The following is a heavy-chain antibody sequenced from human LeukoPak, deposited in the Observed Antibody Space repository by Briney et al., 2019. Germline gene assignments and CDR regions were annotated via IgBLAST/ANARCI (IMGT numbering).Heavy chain of an antibody. CDR3: AHLGGMVIQN. CDR1: GFTFSDYY. Sequence: GGSLRLSCAASGFTFSDYYMSWIRQAPGKGLEWVSYISTSGSTIYYADSVRGRFTISRDNAKNSLYLQMNSPRADDTAVYYCAHLGGMVIQNWGQGTLVTVSS. CDR2: ISTSGSTI. D-gene: IGHD3-16*01. V-gene: IGHV3-11*04. J-gene: IGHJ1*01.